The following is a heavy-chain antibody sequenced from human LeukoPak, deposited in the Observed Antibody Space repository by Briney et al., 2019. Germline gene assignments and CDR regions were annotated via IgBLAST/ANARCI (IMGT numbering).Heavy chain of an antibody. CDR1: GFTFDDYA. J-gene: IGHJ4*02. CDR3: AKDPANMYLFDY. CDR2: ISWNSGSI. D-gene: IGHD2-2*01. V-gene: IGHV3-9*01. Sequence: GRSLRLSCAASGFTFDDYAMHWVRQAPGKGLEWVSGISWNSGSIGYADSVKGRFTISRDNAKNSLSLQMNSLRAGDTAVYYCAKDPANMYLFDYWGQGTLVTVSS.